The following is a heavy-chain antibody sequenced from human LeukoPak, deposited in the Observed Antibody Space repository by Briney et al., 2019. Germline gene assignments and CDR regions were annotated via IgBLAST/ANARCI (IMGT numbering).Heavy chain of an antibody. D-gene: IGHD3-10*01. Sequence: GGSLRLSCEASGFIFSTYSMSWVRQAPGKGLEWVSVIYSGGSTYYADSVKGRFTISRDNSKNTLYLQMNSLRAEDTAVYYCARGTGSYWGQGTLVTVSS. CDR3: ARGTGSY. CDR2: IYSGGST. V-gene: IGHV3-53*01. J-gene: IGHJ4*02. CDR1: GFIFSTYS.